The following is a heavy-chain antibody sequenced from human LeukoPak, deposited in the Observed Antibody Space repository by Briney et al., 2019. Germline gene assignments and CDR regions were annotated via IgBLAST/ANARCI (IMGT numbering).Heavy chain of an antibody. CDR2: ISGSGGTT. D-gene: IGHD2-8*01. V-gene: IGHV3-23*01. Sequence: TGGSLRLSCTASGFTFCTYAMSWVRQAPGKGLEWVSGISGSGGTTYYADSVKGRFTISRDNSKNTLYLQMNSLRVEDTAVYYCAKGINGYLYYFDYWGQGTLVTVSS. CDR1: GFTFCTYA. J-gene: IGHJ4*02. CDR3: AKGINGYLYYFDY.